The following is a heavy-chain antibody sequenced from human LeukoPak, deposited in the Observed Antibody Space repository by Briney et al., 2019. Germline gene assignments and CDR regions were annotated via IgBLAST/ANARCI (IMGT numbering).Heavy chain of an antibody. D-gene: IGHD5-24*01. CDR2: IIPIFGTA. CDR3: ARGREMATITGLDY. Sequence: SVKVSCKASGGTFSSYAISWVRQAPGQGLEWMGGIIPIFGTANYAQKFQGRVTITADESTSTAYMELSSLRSEDTAVYYCARGREMATITGLDYWGQGTLVTVSS. J-gene: IGHJ4*02. CDR1: GGTFSSYA. V-gene: IGHV1-69*01.